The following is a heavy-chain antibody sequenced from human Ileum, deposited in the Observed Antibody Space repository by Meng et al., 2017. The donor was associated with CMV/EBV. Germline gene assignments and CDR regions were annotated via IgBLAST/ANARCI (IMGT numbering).Heavy chain of an antibody. CDR2: IEQDGSEK. CDR1: GFTHHNYW. J-gene: IGHJ6*02. V-gene: IGHV3-7*01. Sequence: GEALEIPWACLGFTHHNYWLPWVRQAPGKRLACVANIEQDGSEKNYPAAVKDRFTIFRDNTKNTLYLQMDNLSAEDTAVYYCAGERVGTVVVVPPTRRYYCCHDMDVWGQGTMVTVSS. CDR3: AGERVGTVVVVPPTRRYYCCHDMDV. D-gene: IGHD2-2*01.